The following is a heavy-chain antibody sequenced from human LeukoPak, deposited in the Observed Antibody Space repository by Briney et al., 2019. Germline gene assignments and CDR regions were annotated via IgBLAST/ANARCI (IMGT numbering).Heavy chain of an antibody. CDR3: ARAMVRGGGFDY. D-gene: IGHD3-10*01. CDR2: ISGSGGST. CDR1: GFTFSSYG. Sequence: GGSLRLSCAASGFTFSSYGMSWVRQAPGKGLEWVSAISGSGGSTYYADSVKGRLTISRDNSKNTLYLQMNSLRAEDTAVYYCARAMVRGGGFDYWGQGTLVTVSS. V-gene: IGHV3-23*01. J-gene: IGHJ4*02.